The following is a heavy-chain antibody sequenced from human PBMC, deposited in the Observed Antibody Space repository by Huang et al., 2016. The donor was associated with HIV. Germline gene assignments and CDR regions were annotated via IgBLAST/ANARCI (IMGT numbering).Heavy chain of an antibody. J-gene: IGHJ3*02. D-gene: IGHD3-22*01. CDR2: MFHSESI. Sequence: QLQLQESGPGLVTPSETLSLTCTVSGNSISSKSHYWGWIRQPPGKGLEWIGSMFHSESIYFNPSLKSRVTISVDTSKNQFSLKLSSVTAADTAVYYCARHISGYYDAFDMWGQGTMVTVSS. CDR1: GNSISSKSHY. CDR3: ARHISGYYDAFDM. V-gene: IGHV4-39*01.